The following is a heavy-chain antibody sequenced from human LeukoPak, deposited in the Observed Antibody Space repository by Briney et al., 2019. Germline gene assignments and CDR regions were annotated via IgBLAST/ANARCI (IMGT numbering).Heavy chain of an antibody. V-gene: IGHV4-34*01. D-gene: IGHD6-13*01. CDR2: INHSGST. J-gene: IGHJ4*02. CDR1: GGSFSGYY. Sequence: HPSETLSLTCAVYGGSFSGYYWSWIRQPPGKGLEWIGEINHSGSTNYNPSLKSRVTISVDTSKNQFSLKLSSVTAADTAVYYCARGVRAAAGSIAVYYFDYWGQGTLVTVSS. CDR3: ARGVRAAAGSIAVYYFDY.